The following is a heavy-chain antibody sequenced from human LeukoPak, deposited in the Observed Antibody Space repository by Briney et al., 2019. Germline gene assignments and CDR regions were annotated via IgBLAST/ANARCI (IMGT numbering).Heavy chain of an antibody. CDR1: GFTFSSYS. Sequence: GGSLRLSCAASGFTFSSYSMNWVRQAPGKGLEWVSSISSSSSCIHYADSVKGRLTISRDNAKNSLYLQMNSLRAEDTAVYYCASPRGYSGYDFGAFDIWGQGTMVTVSS. CDR2: ISSSSSCI. CDR3: ASPRGYSGYDFGAFDI. D-gene: IGHD5-12*01. J-gene: IGHJ3*02. V-gene: IGHV3-21*01.